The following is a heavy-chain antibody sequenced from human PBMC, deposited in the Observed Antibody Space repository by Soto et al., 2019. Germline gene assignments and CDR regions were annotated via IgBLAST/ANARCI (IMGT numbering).Heavy chain of an antibody. CDR2: IIPIFGTA. CDR1: GGTFSSYA. V-gene: IGHV1-69*13. CDR3: ALREAMVINYFDY. Sequence: SVKVSCKASGGTFSSYAISWVRQAPGQGLEWMGGIIPIFGTANYAQKFQGRVTITADESTSTAYMELSSLRSEDTAVYYCALREAMVINYFDYWGQGTLVTVSS. D-gene: IGHD5-18*01. J-gene: IGHJ4*02.